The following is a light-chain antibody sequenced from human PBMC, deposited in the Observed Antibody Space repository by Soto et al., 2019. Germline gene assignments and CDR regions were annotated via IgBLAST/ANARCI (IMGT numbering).Light chain of an antibody. Sequence: QSALTQPASVSGSPGQSIAISCTGTSSDVGGYNYVTWYQQHPGKAPKLMIYDVSNRPSGVSDRFSGSKSGNTASLTISGLQAEDEGDYYCNSYISSSTYVFGTGTKLTVL. CDR1: SSDVGGYNY. CDR2: DVS. CDR3: NSYISSSTYV. V-gene: IGLV2-14*03. J-gene: IGLJ1*01.